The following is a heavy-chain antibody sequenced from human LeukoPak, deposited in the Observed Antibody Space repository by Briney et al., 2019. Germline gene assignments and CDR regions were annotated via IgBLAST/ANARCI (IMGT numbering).Heavy chain of an antibody. D-gene: IGHD1-7*01. J-gene: IGHJ4*02. CDR2: IYYSGST. CDR1: GGSISSYY. CDR3: AISETGTTGGDFDY. Sequence: SETLSPTCTVSGGSISSYYWSWIRQPPGKGLEWIGYIYYSGSTNYNPSLKSRVTISVDTSKNQFSLKLSSVTAADTAVYYCAISETGTTGGDFDYWGQGTLVTVSS. V-gene: IGHV4-59*08.